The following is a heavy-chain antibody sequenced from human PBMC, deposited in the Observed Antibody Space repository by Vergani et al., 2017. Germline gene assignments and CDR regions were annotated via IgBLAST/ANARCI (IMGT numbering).Heavy chain of an antibody. CDR3: ARMGGYDEGDAFRIGYFDS. V-gene: IGHV4-31*03. CDR1: GDSISSGVYY. D-gene: IGHD3-22*01. J-gene: IGHJ4*02. Sequence: QVQLQESGPGLVKPSQTLSLTCSVSGDSISSGVYYWNWIRQHPGKGLDWIGYIYSTGSTHHNPSLRRRINMSVDTSKTQFSLKLNSVTAADTAMYYCARMGGYDEGDAFRIGYFDSWGPGILVTVSS. CDR2: IYSTGST.